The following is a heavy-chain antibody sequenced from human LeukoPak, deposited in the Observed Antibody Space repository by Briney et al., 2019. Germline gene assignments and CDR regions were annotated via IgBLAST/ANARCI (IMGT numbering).Heavy chain of an antibody. CDR1: GFTFSSYG. J-gene: IGHJ4*02. V-gene: IGHV3-15*07. D-gene: IGHD3-3*01. CDR2: IKRKSDGGTT. Sequence: PGRSLRLSCAASGFTFSSYGMHWVRQAPGKGLEWVGLIKRKSDGGTTEFAAPVKGRFTISRDDSKNTLYLQMDSLTSEDTAVYFCSQGSGFYFNYWGQGTLVTVSS. CDR3: SQGSGFYFNY.